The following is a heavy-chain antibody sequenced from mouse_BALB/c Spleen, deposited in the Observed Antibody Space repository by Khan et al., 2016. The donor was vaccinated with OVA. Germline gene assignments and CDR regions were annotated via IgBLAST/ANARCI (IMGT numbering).Heavy chain of an antibody. J-gene: IGHJ4*01. CDR3: ARENYYGRGCYAIDY. Sequence: DLVKPGASVKLSCKASGYTFTSYWINWIKQRPGQGLEWIGRIGPGSSNAYYNDMFKDKATLTVDTSSNTAYIQLSSLSSEDSAVYFCARENYYGRGCYAIDYWGQGTPVTVSA. V-gene: IGHV1S41*01. CDR2: IGPGSSNA. D-gene: IGHD1-1*01. CDR1: GYTFTSYW.